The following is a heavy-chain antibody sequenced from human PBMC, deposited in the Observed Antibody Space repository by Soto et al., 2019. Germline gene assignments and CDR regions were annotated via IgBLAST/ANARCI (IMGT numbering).Heavy chain of an antibody. V-gene: IGHV1-46*01. D-gene: IGHD3-3*01. J-gene: IGHJ6*02. CDR3: ARDYDFWSGYYSPPYGLDV. CDR2: INPSGGST. Sequence: VASVKVXCKAPGYTXTSYYMHWVRQAPGQGLEWMGIINPSGGSTSYAQKFQGRVTMTRDTSTSTVYMELSSLRSEDTAVYYCARDYDFWSGYYSPPYGLDVWGQGTAVTVSS. CDR1: GYTXTSYY.